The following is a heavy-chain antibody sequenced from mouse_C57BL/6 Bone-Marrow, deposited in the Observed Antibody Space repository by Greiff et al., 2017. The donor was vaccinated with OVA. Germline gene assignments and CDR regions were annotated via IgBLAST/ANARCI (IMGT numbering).Heavy chain of an antibody. V-gene: IGHV14-4*01. CDR3: TNWFYAMDY. D-gene: IGHD2-2*01. CDR1: GFNIKDDY. Sequence: EVQLQQSGAELVRPGASVKLSCTASGFNIKDDYMHWVKQRPEQGLEWIGWIEPENGDTEYASKFQGKATITADTSSNTAYLQLSSLTSEDTAVYYCTNWFYAMDYWGQGTSVTVSS. CDR2: IEPENGDT. J-gene: IGHJ4*01.